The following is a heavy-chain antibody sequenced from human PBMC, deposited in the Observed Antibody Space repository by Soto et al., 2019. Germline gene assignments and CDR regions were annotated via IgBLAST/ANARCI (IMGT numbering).Heavy chain of an antibody. Sequence: SETLSLTCTVSGGSISSYYWSWIRQPPGKGLEWIGYIYYSGSTNYNPSLKSRVTISVDTSRNQFSLKLSSVTAADTAVYYCARDNLIAAAGTGYYGMDVWGQGTKVTVSS. CDR3: ARDNLIAAAGTGYYGMDV. V-gene: IGHV4-59*01. J-gene: IGHJ6*02. D-gene: IGHD6-13*01. CDR2: IYYSGST. CDR1: GGSISSYY.